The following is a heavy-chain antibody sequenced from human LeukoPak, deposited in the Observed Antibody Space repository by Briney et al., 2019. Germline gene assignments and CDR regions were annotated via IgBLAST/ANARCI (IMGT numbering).Heavy chain of an antibody. Sequence: ASVKVSCKASGYTFTSYYMHWVRQAPGQGLEWMGIINPSGGSTSYAQKFQGRVTMTRDMSTSTVYMEPSSLRSEDTAVYYCARSLGSFDAFDIWGQGTMVTVSS. CDR1: GYTFTSYY. D-gene: IGHD7-27*01. CDR2: INPSGGST. CDR3: ARSLGSFDAFDI. J-gene: IGHJ3*02. V-gene: IGHV1-46*01.